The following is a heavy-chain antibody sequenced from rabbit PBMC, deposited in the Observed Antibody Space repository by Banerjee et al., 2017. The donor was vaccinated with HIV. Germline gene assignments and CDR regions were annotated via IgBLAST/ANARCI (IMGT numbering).Heavy chain of an antibody. CDR2: IYAGSSGTA. Sequence: QSLEESGGDLVKPGGTLTLTCTASGFSFSSSYWICWVRQAPGKGLEWIACIYAGSSGTAYYASWAKGRFTISKTSSSTEDLKMTSLTAADTATYFCARDDFGGNFYFPLWGQGTLVTVS. V-gene: IGHV1S40*01. CDR3: ARDDFGGNFYFPL. J-gene: IGHJ4*01. CDR1: GFSFSSSYW. D-gene: IGHD5-1*01.